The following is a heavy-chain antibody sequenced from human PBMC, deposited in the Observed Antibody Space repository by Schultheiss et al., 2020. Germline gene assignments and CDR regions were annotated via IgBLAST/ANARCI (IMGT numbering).Heavy chain of an antibody. Sequence: AYVKVSCKASGYTFTSYYMHWVRQAPGQGLEWMGWINPNSGGTNYAQKLQGRVTMTTDTSTSTAYMELSSLRSEDTAVYYCARGGGIVGATFDYWGQGTLVTGSS. CDR2: INPNSGGT. D-gene: IGHD1-26*01. CDR1: GYTFTSYY. J-gene: IGHJ4*02. V-gene: IGHV1-2*02. CDR3: ARGGGIVGATFDY.